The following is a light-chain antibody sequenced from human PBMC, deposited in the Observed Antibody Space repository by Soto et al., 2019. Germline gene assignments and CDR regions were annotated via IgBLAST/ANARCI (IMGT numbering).Light chain of an antibody. J-gene: IGKJ1*01. V-gene: IGKV2-30*01. Sequence: DVVVTQSPLSLPVTLGQPASISCKSSQGLVYSDGNTFLNWFHQRPGQSPSRLIYQVSKRDSGVPDRFSGSGSGIDFTLKISRVEAEDVGVYYCMQGTHWPWTFGQGTKVEIK. CDR1: QGLVYSDGNTF. CDR2: QVS. CDR3: MQGTHWPWT.